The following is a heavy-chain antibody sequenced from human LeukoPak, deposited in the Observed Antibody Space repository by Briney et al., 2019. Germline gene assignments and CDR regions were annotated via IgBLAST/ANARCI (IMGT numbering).Heavy chain of an antibody. J-gene: IGHJ3*02. V-gene: IGHV3-23*01. CDR3: ARACSGGTCYLAAFDI. D-gene: IGHD2-15*01. CDR2: ISANGAST. Sequence: GGSLRLSRVASGFTLSSYAMSWVRQAPGKGLEWVSAISANGASTYYAVSVRGRFTISRDKSKNTLYLQMNSLRADDTAMYYCARACSGGTCYLAAFDIWGHGTKVTVSS. CDR1: GFTLSSYA.